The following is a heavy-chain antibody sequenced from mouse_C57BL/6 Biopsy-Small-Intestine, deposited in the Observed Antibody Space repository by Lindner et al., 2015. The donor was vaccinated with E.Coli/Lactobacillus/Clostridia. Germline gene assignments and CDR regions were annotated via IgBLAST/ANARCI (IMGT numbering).Heavy chain of an antibody. D-gene: IGHD1-1*01. V-gene: IGHV1-4*01. CDR2: INPSSGYT. J-gene: IGHJ2*01. Sequence: VQLQESGAELARPGASVKMSCKASGYTFTSYTMHWVKQRPGQGLEWIGYINPSSGYTKYNQKFKDKATLTADKSSSTAYMQLSSLTYEDSAVYYCARSYYGSSYFDYWGQGTTLTVSS. CDR1: GYTFTSYT. CDR3: ARSYYGSSYFDY.